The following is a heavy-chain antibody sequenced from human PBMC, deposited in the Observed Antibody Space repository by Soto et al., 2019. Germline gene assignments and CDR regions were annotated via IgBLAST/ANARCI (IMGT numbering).Heavy chain of an antibody. J-gene: IGHJ3*02. CDR3: ARVGLGELSSYDAFDI. V-gene: IGHV3-7*01. CDR2: IKQDGSEK. D-gene: IGHD3-16*02. Sequence: GGSLRLSCAASGFTFSSYWMSWVRQAPGKGLEWVANIKQDGSEKYYVDSGKGRFTISRDNAKNSLYLQMNSLRAEDTAVYYCARVGLGELSSYDAFDIWGQGTMVTVSS. CDR1: GFTFSSYW.